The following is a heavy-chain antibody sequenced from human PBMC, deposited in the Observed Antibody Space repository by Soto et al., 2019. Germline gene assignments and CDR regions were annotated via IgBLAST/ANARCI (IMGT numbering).Heavy chain of an antibody. Sequence: GGSLRLSWAASGFTFSMYWMHWVRQVPGKGPEWASRINDDGSSTNYADSVKGRFTISRDNAKNTLYLQMNDLRAEDTAVYYCTRGPRSTSTGTGAFWGQGTLVTVSS. CDR3: TRGPRSTSTGTGAF. CDR2: INDDGSST. J-gene: IGHJ4*02. D-gene: IGHD1-1*01. CDR1: GFTFSMYW. V-gene: IGHV3-74*01.